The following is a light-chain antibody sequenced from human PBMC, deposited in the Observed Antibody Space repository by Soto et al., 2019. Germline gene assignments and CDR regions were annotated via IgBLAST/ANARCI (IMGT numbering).Light chain of an antibody. CDR3: QQFHDWPMT. V-gene: IGKV3-15*01. Sequence: ETVMTQSPATLSVSPGERATISCRACQSARISLGWYQQKPGQAPRLLIYDVSTRATGVPARFSGSGSGTEFTLTISSPQSEDFAVYYCQQFHDWPMTFGPGTKVDIK. CDR2: DVS. CDR1: QSARIS. J-gene: IGKJ3*01.